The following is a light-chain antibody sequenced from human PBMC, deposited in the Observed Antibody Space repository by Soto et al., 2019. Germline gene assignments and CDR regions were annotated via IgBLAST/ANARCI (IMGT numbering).Light chain of an antibody. CDR1: QSVSSN. CDR2: GAS. V-gene: IGKV3-15*01. CDR3: QQYNNWWT. Sequence: EIVMTQSPVTLSVPPGERATLSCRAGQSVSSNLAWYQQKPGQAPRLLIYGASTRATGIPARFTGSGSGTEFTLTISSLQFDDSAVYYCQQYNNWWTFGQGTKVDIK. J-gene: IGKJ1*01.